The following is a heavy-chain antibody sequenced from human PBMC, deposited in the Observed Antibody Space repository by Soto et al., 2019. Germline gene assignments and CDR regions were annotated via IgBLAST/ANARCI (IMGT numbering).Heavy chain of an antibody. J-gene: IGHJ5*02. CDR3: ARDPARPYDILTGRPRGFDP. D-gene: IGHD3-9*01. CDR2: ISAYNGNT. Sequence: GASVKVSCKASGYTFTSYGISWVRQAPGQGLEWMGWISAYNGNTNYAQKFQGRVTMTTDTSTSTAYMELRSLRSDDTAVYYCARDPARPYDILTGRPRGFDPWGQGTLVTVSS. CDR1: GYTFTSYG. V-gene: IGHV1-18*01.